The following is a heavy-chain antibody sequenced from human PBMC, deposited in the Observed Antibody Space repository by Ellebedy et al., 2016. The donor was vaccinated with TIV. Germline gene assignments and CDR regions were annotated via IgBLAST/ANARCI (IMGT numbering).Heavy chain of an antibody. D-gene: IGHD3-10*01. J-gene: IGHJ3*01. CDR3: ATDGSYGDYRSPAHAFVF. V-gene: IGHV3-7*01. CDR2: IKQDGGET. CDR1: GFSFRSYW. Sequence: GESLKISCAASGFSFRSYWMSWVRQAPGKGLEWVANIKQDGGETYYGDSVKGRFTISRDNAKSSLYLQMNSVRAEDTAVYYCATDGSYGDYRSPAHAFVFWGQGTMVSVAS.